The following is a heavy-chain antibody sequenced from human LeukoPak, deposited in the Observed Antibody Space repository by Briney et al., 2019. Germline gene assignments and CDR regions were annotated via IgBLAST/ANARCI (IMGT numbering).Heavy chain of an antibody. CDR3: ARAPEDYGVSKSFDY. CDR1: GGSMSSSNW. V-gene: IGHV4-4*02. Sequence: SETLSLTCAVSGGSMSSSNWWSWVRQPPGKGLEWIGEIYHSGSTNYNPSLKSRVTISVDKSKNQFSLKLSSVTAADTAVYYCARAPEDYGVSKSFDYWGQGTLVTVSS. J-gene: IGHJ4*02. CDR2: IYHSGST. D-gene: IGHD4-17*01.